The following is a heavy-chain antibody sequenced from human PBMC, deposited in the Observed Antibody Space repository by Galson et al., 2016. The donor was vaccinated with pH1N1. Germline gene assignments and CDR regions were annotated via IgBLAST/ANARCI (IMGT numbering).Heavy chain of an antibody. CDR1: GFTFSTYW. CDR3: AKNRGYGSGSYGSRMDV. V-gene: IGHV3-7*03. J-gene: IGHJ6*02. Sequence: SLRLSCAASGFTFSTYWMHWVRQAPGEGLEWVANINQDGSEKYSADSVRGRFTISRDNAKNSLYLQMNSLRAEDTALYYCAKNRGYGSGSYGSRMDVWGQGTTVTVSS. D-gene: IGHD3-10*01. CDR2: INQDGSEK.